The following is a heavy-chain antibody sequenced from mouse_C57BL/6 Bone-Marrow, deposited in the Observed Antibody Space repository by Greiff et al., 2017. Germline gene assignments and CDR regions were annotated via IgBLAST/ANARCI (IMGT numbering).Heavy chain of an antibody. CDR1: GFTFSSYA. CDR2: ISDGGSYT. CDR3: AGGDYFDY. V-gene: IGHV5-4*03. J-gene: IGHJ2*01. Sequence: EVKLMESGGGLVKPGGSLKLSCAASGFTFSSYALSWVRQTPEKRLEWVATISDGGSYTYYPDNVKGRFTISRDNAKNNLYLQISHLKSEDTARYYCAGGDYFDYWGRGTALTVSS.